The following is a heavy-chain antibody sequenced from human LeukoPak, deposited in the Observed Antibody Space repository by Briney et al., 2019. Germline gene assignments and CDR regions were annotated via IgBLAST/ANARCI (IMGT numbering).Heavy chain of an antibody. D-gene: IGHD3-22*01. CDR3: ATTREDYYDSSGFDY. CDR2: IYPGDSDT. V-gene: IGHV5-51*01. J-gene: IGHJ4*02. Sequence: GESLQISCHGSGYSFTSYWIGWVRQMPGKGLEWMGIIYPGDSDTRYSPSFQGQVTISADKSISTAYLQWSSLKASDTAMYYCATTREDYYDSSGFDYWGQGTLVTVSS. CDR1: GYSFTSYW.